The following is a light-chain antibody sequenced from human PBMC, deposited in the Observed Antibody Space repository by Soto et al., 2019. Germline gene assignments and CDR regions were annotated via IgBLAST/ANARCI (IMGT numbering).Light chain of an antibody. CDR2: SNY. Sequence: QSVLTQPPSASGTPGQRVTISCSGSSSNIESKTVNWYQQLPGTAPKLLIYSNYQRPSGVPDRFSGSKSGTSASLAISGLQSEDEADYYCAAWDASLNGYVFGTGTKVTVL. CDR3: AAWDASLNGYV. CDR1: SSNIESKT. J-gene: IGLJ1*01. V-gene: IGLV1-44*01.